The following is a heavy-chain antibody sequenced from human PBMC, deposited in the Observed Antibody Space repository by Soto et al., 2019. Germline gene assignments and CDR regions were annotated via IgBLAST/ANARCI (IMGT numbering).Heavy chain of an antibody. CDR1: GFTFNYYW. CDR2: IHSDGSTT. CDR3: VRGDKGGFDL. J-gene: IGHJ3*01. D-gene: IGHD2-21*02. Sequence: EVQLVESEGGLVQRGGSLRLSCAASGFTFNYYWMHWVRQAPGQGLVWVSHIHSDGSTTTYADSVKGRLTISRDNAKNTRYLQMNSLRAEDTAVYYCVRGDKGGFDLWGQGTTVTVSS. V-gene: IGHV3-74*01.